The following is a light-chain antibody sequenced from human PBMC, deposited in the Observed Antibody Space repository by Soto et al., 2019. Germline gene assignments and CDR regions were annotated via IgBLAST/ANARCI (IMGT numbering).Light chain of an antibody. V-gene: IGLV2-14*01. Sequence: LTQPASLSVYPGQAISISCTGRSSDVGGYNYVSWYQQHPGKAPKFMIYEVSRRPSGVSNRFSGSKSGNTASLTVSGLQAEEEADYYCSSYTTSNNYVFGTGTKVTVL. CDR3: SSYTTSNNYV. CDR1: SSDVGGYNY. CDR2: EVS. J-gene: IGLJ1*01.